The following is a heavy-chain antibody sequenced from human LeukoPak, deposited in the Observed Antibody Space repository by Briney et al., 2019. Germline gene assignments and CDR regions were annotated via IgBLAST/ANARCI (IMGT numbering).Heavy chain of an antibody. CDR1: GFTFSSYS. J-gene: IGHJ4*02. V-gene: IGHV3-21*01. CDR2: ISSSSSYI. CDR3: AGSIAARLYYFDY. Sequence: GGSLRLSCAASGFTFSSYSMNWVRQAPGKGLEWVSSISSSSSYIYYADSVKGRFTISRDNAKNSLYLQMNSLRAEDTAVYYCAGSIAARLYYFDYWGQGTLVTVSS. D-gene: IGHD6-6*01.